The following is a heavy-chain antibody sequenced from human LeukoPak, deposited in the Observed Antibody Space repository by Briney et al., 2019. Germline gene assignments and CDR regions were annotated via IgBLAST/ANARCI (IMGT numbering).Heavy chain of an antibody. CDR3: ARGYSSSWYYFDY. J-gene: IGHJ4*02. V-gene: IGHV4-59*08. Sequence: PSETLSLTCTVSGGSISNYYWSWIRQPPGKGLEWIGYIHYSGSTNYNPSLKSRATISVDTSRSQFSLKLSSVTAADTAVYYCARGYSSSWYYFDYSGQGTLVTVSS. CDR2: IHYSGST. CDR1: GGSISNYY. D-gene: IGHD6-13*01.